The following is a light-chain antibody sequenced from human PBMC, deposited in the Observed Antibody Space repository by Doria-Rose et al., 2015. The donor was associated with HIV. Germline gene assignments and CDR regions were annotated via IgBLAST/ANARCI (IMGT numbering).Light chain of an antibody. CDR2: DGS. CDR3: HQYGTSWT. V-gene: IGKV3-20*01. CDR1: QSFSSTY. Sequence: TQSPGTLSLSPGERATLSCRASQSFSSTYLAWYQQKPGQAPSLFIYDGSTRATGIPDRFSASGSGTDFTLTINRLKPEDFALYYCHQYGTSWTFGQGTKVEI. J-gene: IGKJ1*01.